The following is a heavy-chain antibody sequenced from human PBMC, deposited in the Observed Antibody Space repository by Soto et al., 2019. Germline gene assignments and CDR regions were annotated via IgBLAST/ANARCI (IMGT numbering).Heavy chain of an antibody. D-gene: IGHD3-10*01. Sequence: QLQLQESGSGLVKPSQTLSLTCAVSGGSISSGGYSWSWIRQPPGKGLEWIGYIYHSGSTYYNPSLKSRVTISVDRSKNQFSLKLSSVTAADTAVYYCARGYYYGSGSYYYFDYWGQGTLVTVSS. V-gene: IGHV4-30-2*01. J-gene: IGHJ4*02. CDR1: GGSISSGGYS. CDR3: ARGYYYGSGSYYYFDY. CDR2: IYHSGST.